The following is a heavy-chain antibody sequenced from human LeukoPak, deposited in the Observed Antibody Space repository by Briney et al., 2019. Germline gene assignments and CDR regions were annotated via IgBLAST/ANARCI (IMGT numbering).Heavy chain of an antibody. CDR1: GYTFTGYY. Sequence: GASVKVSCKASGYTFTGYYMHWVRQAPGQGLEWMGWINPNSGGTNYAQKFQGRVTMTRDTSISTAYMELSRLRSDDTAGYYCARGVGTNWGHNDAFDIWGQGTMVTVSS. V-gene: IGHV1-2*02. D-gene: IGHD7-27*01. CDR2: INPNSGGT. CDR3: ARGVGTNWGHNDAFDI. J-gene: IGHJ3*02.